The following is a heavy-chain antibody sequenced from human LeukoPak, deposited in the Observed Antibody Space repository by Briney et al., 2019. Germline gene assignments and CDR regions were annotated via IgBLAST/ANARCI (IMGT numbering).Heavy chain of an antibody. CDR3: ARDSSGSYDFDY. D-gene: IGHD3-10*01. Sequence: GGSLRLSCAASGFTFSSYAMSWVRQAPGKGLEWVAVIWYDGSKKYYADSVKGRFTISRDKSRNTLYLQMNSLRAEDTAVYYCARDSSGSYDFDYWGQGTLVTVSS. CDR2: IWYDGSKK. V-gene: IGHV3-33*08. CDR1: GFTFSSYA. J-gene: IGHJ4*02.